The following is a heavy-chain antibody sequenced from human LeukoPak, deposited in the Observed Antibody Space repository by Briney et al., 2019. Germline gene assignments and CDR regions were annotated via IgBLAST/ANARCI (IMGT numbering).Heavy chain of an antibody. CDR3: ARGSRWELPLDY. Sequence: SETLSLTCTVSGGSISSSYYYWGWIRQSPGKGLEWIGEINHSGSTNYNPSLKSRVTISLDTSKNQFSLKLSSVTAADTAVYYCARGSRWELPLDYWGQGTLVTVSS. D-gene: IGHD1-26*01. CDR1: GGSISSSYYY. J-gene: IGHJ4*02. V-gene: IGHV4-39*07. CDR2: INHSGST.